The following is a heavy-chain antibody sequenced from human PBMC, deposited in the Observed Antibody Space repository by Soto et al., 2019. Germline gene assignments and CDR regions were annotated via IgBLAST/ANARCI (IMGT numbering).Heavy chain of an antibody. Sequence: SCKASGYTFFNYGISWVRQAPGKGLEWVANIKQDGGDQYYVDSVKGRFSISRDNAKNSLYLQMNSLRAEDTAVYYCARDEAIDYWGQGTLVTVSS. CDR2: IKQDGGDQ. V-gene: IGHV3-7*03. CDR3: ARDEAIDY. CDR1: GYTFFNYG. J-gene: IGHJ4*02.